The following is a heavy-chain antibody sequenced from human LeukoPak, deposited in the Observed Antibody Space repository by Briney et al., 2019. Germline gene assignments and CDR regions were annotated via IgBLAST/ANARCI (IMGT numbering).Heavy chain of an antibody. CDR3: ARVFRGYSYGPFDY. J-gene: IGHJ4*02. CDR2: IYYRSKSKWYN. Sequence: SQTLSLTCAISGDSVSSNSAAWNWIRQSPSRGLEWLGRIYYRSKSKWYNDYAVSVESRITINPDTSKNQFSLKLSSVTAADTAVYYCARVFRGYSYGPFDYWGQGTLVTVSS. D-gene: IGHD5-18*01. V-gene: IGHV6-1*01. CDR1: GDSVSSNSAA.